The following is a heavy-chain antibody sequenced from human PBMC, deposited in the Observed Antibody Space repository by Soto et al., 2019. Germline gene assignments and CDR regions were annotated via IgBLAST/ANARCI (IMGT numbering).Heavy chain of an antibody. V-gene: IGHV3-9*01. Sequence: EVQLVESGGGLVQPGRSLRLSCAASGFTFDDYVMHWVRRAPGKGLEWVSGISSNSGSIDYADSVKGQFTISRDNAKNSLYLQMISLRAEDTALYYCAKDAGRRGAEHLHHWGQGTLVIVSS. CDR1: GFTFDDYV. J-gene: IGHJ1*01. CDR3: AKDAGRRGAEHLHH. D-gene: IGHD3-10*01. CDR2: ISSNSGSI.